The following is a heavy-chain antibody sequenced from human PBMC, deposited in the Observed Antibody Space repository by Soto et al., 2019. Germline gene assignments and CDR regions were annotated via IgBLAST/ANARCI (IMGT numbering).Heavy chain of an antibody. CDR3: ARGKSIAAAKDDY. Sequence: GASVKVSCKASGYTFTSYYMHWVRQAPGQGLEWMGIINPSSGNTSYAQKFQGRVTMTRNTSISTAYMELSSLRSEDTAVYYCARGKSIAAAKDDYWGQGTLVTVSS. D-gene: IGHD6-25*01. J-gene: IGHJ4*02. V-gene: IGHV1-46*01. CDR1: GYTFTSYY. CDR2: INPSSGNT.